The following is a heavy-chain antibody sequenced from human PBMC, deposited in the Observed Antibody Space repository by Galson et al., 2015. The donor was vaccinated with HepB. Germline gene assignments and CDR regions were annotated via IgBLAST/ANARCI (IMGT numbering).Heavy chain of an antibody. CDR2: IKQDGSEN. V-gene: IGHV3-7*03. J-gene: IGHJ1*01. D-gene: IGHD3-22*01. CDR3: AGAASTTMIVPAAEFVQH. Sequence: SLRLSCAASGFTFSSYWMSWVRQAPGKGLEWVANIKQDGSENYDVDSVKGRFTISRDNAKTSLYLQMNSLRAEDTAGYYCAGAASTTMIVPAAEFVQHWGQSTLVTVS. CDR1: GFTFSSYW.